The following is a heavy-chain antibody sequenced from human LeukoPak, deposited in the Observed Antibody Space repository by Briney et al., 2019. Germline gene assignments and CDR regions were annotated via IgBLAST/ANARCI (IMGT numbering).Heavy chain of an antibody. D-gene: IGHD6-19*01. Sequence: ASVKVSCKASGYTFTSYGISWVRQAPGQGLEWMGWISAYNGNTNYAQKHQGRVTMTTDTSTSTAYMELRSLRSDDTAVYYCARDVYSSGWYPNYYYYMDVWGKGTTVTVSS. CDR3: ARDVYSSGWYPNYYYYMDV. V-gene: IGHV1-18*01. J-gene: IGHJ6*03. CDR2: ISAYNGNT. CDR1: GYTFTSYG.